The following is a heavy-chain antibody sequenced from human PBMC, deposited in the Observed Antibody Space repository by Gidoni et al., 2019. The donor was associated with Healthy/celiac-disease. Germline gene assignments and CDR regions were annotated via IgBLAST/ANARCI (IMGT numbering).Heavy chain of an antibody. CDR2: IDPRASYT. CDR1: GYSFTSYW. Sequence: EVQLVQSGAEAKTSGEALRNYWKGSGYSFTSYWISWVRQMAGKGLEWRGRIDPRASYTNYCPSFQGHVTISADKSISTAYLQWRSLKASATAMYYCATYGMDSGVWGHGTTVTVSS. D-gene: IGHD4-17*01. V-gene: IGHV5-10-1*03. J-gene: IGHJ6*02. CDR3: ATYGMDSGV.